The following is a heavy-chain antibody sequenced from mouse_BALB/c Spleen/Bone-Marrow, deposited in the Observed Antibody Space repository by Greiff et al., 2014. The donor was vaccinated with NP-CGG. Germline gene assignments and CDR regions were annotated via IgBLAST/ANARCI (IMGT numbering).Heavy chain of an antibody. D-gene: IGHD4-1*01. CDR2: ISSGSSTI. CDR1: GFTFSSFG. Sequence: VQLKESEGGLVQPGGSRKLSCAASGFTFSSFGMHWVRQAPERGLEWVAYISSGSSTIFYADTVKGRFTISRDNPKNTLFLQMTSLRSEDTAMYYCTRGGNWEDFDYWGQGTTLTVSS. CDR3: TRGGNWEDFDY. J-gene: IGHJ2*01. V-gene: IGHV5-17*02.